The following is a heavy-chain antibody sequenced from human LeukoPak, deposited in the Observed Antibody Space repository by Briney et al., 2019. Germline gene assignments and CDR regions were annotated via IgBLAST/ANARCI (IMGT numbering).Heavy chain of an antibody. D-gene: IGHD2-15*01. CDR1: GFTFSSYA. CDR3: ARDAAFSAFNM. J-gene: IGHJ3*02. Sequence: GGSLRLSCAASGFTFSSYAMGWVRQAPGKGLEWVSSTTGTSDSIYYADSVKGRFTISRDNAKNSVYLQMNSLRDEDTAVYYCARDAAFSAFNMWGQGTMVTVSS. V-gene: IGHV3-21*01. CDR2: TTGTSDSI.